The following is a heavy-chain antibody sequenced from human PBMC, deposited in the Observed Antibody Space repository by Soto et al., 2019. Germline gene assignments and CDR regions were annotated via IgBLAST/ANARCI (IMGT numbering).Heavy chain of an antibody. V-gene: IGHV1-8*01. CDR3: VRGLEWLXXY. D-gene: IGHD5-12*01. CDR2: MNPNSGDT. Sequence: QVQLVQSGAEVKKPGASVKVSCKATGYTFTTYDINWVRQATGQGLEGMGWMNPNSGDTGYAQKFQGRVTMTRDTTISTAYMVLSTLTSEDTAVYYCVRGLEWLXXYWGXGXLVTVSS. J-gene: IGHJ4*01. CDR1: GYTFTTYD.